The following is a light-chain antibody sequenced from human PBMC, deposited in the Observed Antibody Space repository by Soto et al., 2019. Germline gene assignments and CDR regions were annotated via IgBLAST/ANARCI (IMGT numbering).Light chain of an antibody. CDR1: QSVSSY. V-gene: IGKV3-20*01. CDR2: AAS. Sequence: EIVLTKSPDTLSLSPGERATLSCRASQSVSSYLAWYQQKPGQDPRLLIYAASNRATGIPDRFSGSGSGTDFTLTIRRLEPEDFAVYYCQQYGSSAWTFGQGTKVDIK. J-gene: IGKJ1*01. CDR3: QQYGSSAWT.